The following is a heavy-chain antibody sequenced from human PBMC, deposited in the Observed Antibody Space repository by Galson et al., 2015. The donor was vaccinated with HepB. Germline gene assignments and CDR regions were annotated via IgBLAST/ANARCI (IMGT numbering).Heavy chain of an antibody. CDR2: IYPGDSDT. J-gene: IGHJ1*01. CDR3: ARFYGGWLVAPYFQH. Sequence: QSGAEVKKPGESLKISCKGSGYSFTSYWIGWVRQMPGKGLEWMGIIYPGDSDTRYSPSFQGQVTISADKSISTAYLQWSSLKASDTAMYYSARFYGGWLVAPYFQHWGQGTLVTVSS. V-gene: IGHV5-51*03. D-gene: IGHD4-23*01. CDR1: GYSFTSYW.